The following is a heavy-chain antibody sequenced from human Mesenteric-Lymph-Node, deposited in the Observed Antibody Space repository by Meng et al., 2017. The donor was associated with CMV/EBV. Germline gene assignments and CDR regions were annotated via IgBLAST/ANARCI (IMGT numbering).Heavy chain of an antibody. CDR2: IYSGGST. Sequence: GGSLRLSCAASGFTVSSNYMSWVRQAPGKGLEWVSVIYSGGSTYYADSVKGRSTIPRDNAKDPLSLQMNSLRAEDTAVYYCARVPVYGGNAFDIWGQGTMVTVSS. V-gene: IGHV3-53*01. CDR1: GFTVSSNY. CDR3: ARVPVYGGNAFDI. D-gene: IGHD4/OR15-4a*01. J-gene: IGHJ3*02.